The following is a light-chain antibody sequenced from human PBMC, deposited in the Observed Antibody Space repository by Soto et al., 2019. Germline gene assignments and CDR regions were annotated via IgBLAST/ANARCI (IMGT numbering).Light chain of an antibody. Sequence: EIVMTQSPATLSVSPGERATLSCRASQSVSSSYLAWYQQKPGQAPRLLIYGASSRATGIPDRFSGSGSGTDFTLTISRLEPADFAVYYCQQYGSSPWTFGQGTKVDIK. CDR2: GAS. CDR3: QQYGSSPWT. CDR1: QSVSSSY. V-gene: IGKV3-20*01. J-gene: IGKJ1*01.